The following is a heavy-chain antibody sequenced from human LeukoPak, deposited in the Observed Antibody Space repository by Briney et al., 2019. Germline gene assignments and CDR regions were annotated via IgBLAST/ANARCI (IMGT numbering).Heavy chain of an antibody. CDR3: AKLIYRDYGMGSHDAFDI. D-gene: IGHD4-17*01. Sequence: GGSLRLSCAASGFTFSSYAMSWVRQAPGKGLEWVSAISGSGGSTYYADSVKGRFTISRDNSKNTLYLQMNSLRAEDTAVYYCAKLIYRDYGMGSHDAFDIWGQGTMVTVSS. J-gene: IGHJ3*02. CDR2: ISGSGGST. V-gene: IGHV3-23*01. CDR1: GFTFSSYA.